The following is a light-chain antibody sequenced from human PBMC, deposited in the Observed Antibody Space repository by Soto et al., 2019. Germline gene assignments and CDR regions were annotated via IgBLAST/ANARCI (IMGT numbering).Light chain of an antibody. CDR3: SSFAGINKRFV. CDR1: SSDVGGYNY. CDR2: EVN. J-gene: IGLJ1*01. Sequence: QSGVTQPPSASGSPGQSVTISCTGTSSDVGGYNYVSWYQHHPGKAPKLIIYEVNKRPSGVPDRFSGSKSGNTASLTVSGLQAEDEADYFCSSFAGINKRFVFGTGTKLTVL. V-gene: IGLV2-8*01.